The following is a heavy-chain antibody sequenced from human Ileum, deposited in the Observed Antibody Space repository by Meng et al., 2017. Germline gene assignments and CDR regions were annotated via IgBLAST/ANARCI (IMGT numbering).Heavy chain of an antibody. CDR2: INHSGGT. CDR3: ARGQLILRT. CDR1: GESFSNGYY. D-gene: IGHD2-15*01. Sequence: SETLSLTCAVYGESFSNGYYWTWLRQPPGKGLEWIGEINHSGGTDYNPSLKSRVTISQDTSKNQFSLKLTSVTAADTAVYFCARGQLILRTWGQGKSVTVSS. V-gene: IGHV4-34*01. J-gene: IGHJ4*02.